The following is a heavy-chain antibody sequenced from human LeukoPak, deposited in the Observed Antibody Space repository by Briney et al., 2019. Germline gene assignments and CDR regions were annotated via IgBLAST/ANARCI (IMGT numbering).Heavy chain of an antibody. CDR3: ARDPNSSSWFDY. J-gene: IGHJ4*02. Sequence: PGGSLRLSCAASGFTFSSYSMNWVRQAPGKGLEWVSSISSSSSYIYYADSVKGRFTISRDNAKNSLYLQMNSLRAEDTAVYYCARDPNSSSWFDYWGQGTLVTVSS. D-gene: IGHD6-13*01. V-gene: IGHV3-21*01. CDR1: GFTFSSYS. CDR2: ISSSSSYI.